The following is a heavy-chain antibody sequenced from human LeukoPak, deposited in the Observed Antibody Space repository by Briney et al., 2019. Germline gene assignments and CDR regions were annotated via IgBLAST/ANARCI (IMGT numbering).Heavy chain of an antibody. CDR3: ARVRDGYNDAYDI. V-gene: IGHV1-8*02. CDR1: GYSFTDYY. Sequence: ASVKVSCKTSGYSFTDYYIHWVRQAPGQGLEWMGWMNPNSGNTGYAQKFQGRVTMTRNTSISTAYMELSSLRSEDTAVYYCARVRDGYNDAYDIWGQGTMLTVSS. CDR2: MNPNSGNT. J-gene: IGHJ3*02. D-gene: IGHD5-24*01.